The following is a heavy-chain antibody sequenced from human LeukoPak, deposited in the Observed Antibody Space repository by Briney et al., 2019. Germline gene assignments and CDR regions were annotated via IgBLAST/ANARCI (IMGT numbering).Heavy chain of an antibody. V-gene: IGHV4-4*02. J-gene: IGHJ6*03. CDR3: ARVSTGYYDSSGYYYYYYMDV. CDR1: GGSISSSNW. CDR2: IYYSGST. Sequence: PSETLSLTCAVSGGSISSSNWWSWVRQPPGKGLEWIGSIYYSGSTYYNPSLKSRVTISVDTSKNQFSLKLSSVTAADTAVYYCARVSTGYYDSSGYYYYYYMDVWGKGTTVTVSS. D-gene: IGHD3-22*01.